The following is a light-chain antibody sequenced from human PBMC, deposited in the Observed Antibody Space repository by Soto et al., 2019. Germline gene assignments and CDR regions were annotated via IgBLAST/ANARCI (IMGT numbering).Light chain of an antibody. V-gene: IGKV3-20*01. CDR2: DAS. Sequence: EIVLTQSPGTLSLSPGERATLSCRAIQSVKNNYLAWYQHKPGQAPRFLMYDASSRATGIPDRFTGSGSGTDFTLTISRLEPEDFAVYYCQQYGTTPLTFGGGTKV. CDR3: QQYGTTPLT. J-gene: IGKJ4*01. CDR1: QSVKNNY.